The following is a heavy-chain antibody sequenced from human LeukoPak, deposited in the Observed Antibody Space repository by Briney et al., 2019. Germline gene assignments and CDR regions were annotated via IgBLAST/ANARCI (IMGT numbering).Heavy chain of an antibody. CDR2: ISAYNGNT. CDR1: GYTFTSYG. Sequence: ASVKVSCKASGYTFTSYGISWVRQAPGQGLEWMGWISAYNGNTNYAQKLQGRVTTTTDTSTSTAYMELRSLRSDDTAVYYCARERGYQLLYGDDAFDIWGQGQWSPSLQ. D-gene: IGHD2-2*02. J-gene: IGHJ3*02. V-gene: IGHV1-18*01. CDR3: ARERGYQLLYGDDAFDI.